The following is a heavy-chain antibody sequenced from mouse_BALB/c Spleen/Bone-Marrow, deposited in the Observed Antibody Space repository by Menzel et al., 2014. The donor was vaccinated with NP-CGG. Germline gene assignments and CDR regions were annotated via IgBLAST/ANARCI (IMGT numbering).Heavy chain of an antibody. V-gene: IGHV1S81*02. J-gene: IGHJ1*01. CDR2: INPSNGRT. Sequence: QVQLQQPGAELVKPGASVKLSCKASGYTFTSYWMHWVKQRPGQGLEWIGGINPSNGRTNYNEKFKSKATLTVDKSSSTAYMQLSSLTSEDSAVYYCARDYDYWYFDVWGAGTTVTVSS. D-gene: IGHD2-4*01. CDR3: ARDYDYWYFDV. CDR1: GYTFTSYW.